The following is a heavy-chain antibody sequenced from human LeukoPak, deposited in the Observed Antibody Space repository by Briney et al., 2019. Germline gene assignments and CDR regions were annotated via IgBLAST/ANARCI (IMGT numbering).Heavy chain of an antibody. D-gene: IGHD3-10*01. J-gene: IGHJ4*02. CDR1: GYSFTSHG. V-gene: IGHV1-18*01. Sequence: ASVTLSCKVSGYSFTSHGIRWVRHPPRQGLEWVGWILSYNGNTNYTQKLQGRVTMTTDTSTHPSYMELRCLTSDGPAVYFCARFRAGVGEPYGDYWGQGTLVTVSS. CDR3: ARFRAGVGEPYGDY. CDR2: ILSYNGNT.